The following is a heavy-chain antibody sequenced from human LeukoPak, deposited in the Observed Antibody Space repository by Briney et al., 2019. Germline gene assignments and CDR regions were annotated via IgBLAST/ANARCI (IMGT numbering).Heavy chain of an antibody. D-gene: IGHD1-26*01. V-gene: IGHV4-59*08. CDR3: ARHGTLGSTTYPLDY. CDR2: IYYSGST. CDR1: GGSISSYY. Sequence: SETLSLTSTVSGGSISSYYWSWIRQAPGKGLEWIGNIYYSGSTNYNPSLKSRVTVSVDTSKNQFSLKLSSVTAADTAVYYCARHGTLGSTTYPLDYWGERTLDTVSS. J-gene: IGHJ4*02.